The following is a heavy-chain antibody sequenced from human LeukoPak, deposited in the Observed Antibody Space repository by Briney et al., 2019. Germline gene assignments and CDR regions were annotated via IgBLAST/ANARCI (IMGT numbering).Heavy chain of an antibody. Sequence: ASVKVSCKASGYTFTSYDINWVRQATGQGLEWMGWMNPNSGNTGYAQKFQGRVTMTRNTSISTAYMELSSLRSEDTAVYYCAKDLDLLTGFDYWGQGTLVTVSS. CDR3: AKDLDLLTGFDY. J-gene: IGHJ4*02. CDR2: MNPNSGNT. D-gene: IGHD3-9*01. CDR1: GYTFTSYD. V-gene: IGHV1-8*01.